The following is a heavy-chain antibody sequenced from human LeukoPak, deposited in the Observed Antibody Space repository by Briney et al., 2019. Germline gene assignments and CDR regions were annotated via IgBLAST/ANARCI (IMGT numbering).Heavy chain of an antibody. Sequence: SETLSLTCTVSGGSMSSSSYYWGWIRQLPGKGLEWIGEINHSGSTKYNPSLKSRVTISVDTSKNQFSLKLSSVTAADTAVYCCARELSPHGYSYGPFDYWGQGTLVTVSS. CDR3: ARELSPHGYSYGPFDY. J-gene: IGHJ4*02. V-gene: IGHV4-39*07. D-gene: IGHD5-18*01. CDR1: GGSMSSSSYY. CDR2: INHSGST.